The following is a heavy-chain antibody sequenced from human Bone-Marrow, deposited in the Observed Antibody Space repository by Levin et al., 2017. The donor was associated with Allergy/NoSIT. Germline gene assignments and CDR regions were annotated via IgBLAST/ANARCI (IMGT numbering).Heavy chain of an antibody. D-gene: IGHD6-13*01. Sequence: SQTLSLTCTVSGDSISSYFWSWIRQPPGKGLEWIGYISYSGNSKYNPSLKSRVTISVDTSKNQFSLKLRSVTAADTAMYYCARDRVTAADGTYYFYGMDGWGQGTTVTVSS. CDR2: ISYSGNS. J-gene: IGHJ6*02. CDR1: GDSISSYF. CDR3: ARDRVTAADGTYYFYGMDG. V-gene: IGHV4-59*01.